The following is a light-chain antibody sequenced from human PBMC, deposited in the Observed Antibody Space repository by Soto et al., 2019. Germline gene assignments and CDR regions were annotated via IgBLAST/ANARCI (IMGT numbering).Light chain of an antibody. V-gene: IGLV2-14*01. CDR2: EVT. Sequence: QSVLTQPASVSGSPGQSITISCTGTSGAIGSYNRVSWYQQHSGKAPKRIIYEVTDRPSGVSNRFSGSKSANTASLTISGLQAEDEAEYYCSSYTNINTRACVFGTGTKVTVL. CDR1: SGAIGSYNR. J-gene: IGLJ1*01. CDR3: SSYTNINTRACV.